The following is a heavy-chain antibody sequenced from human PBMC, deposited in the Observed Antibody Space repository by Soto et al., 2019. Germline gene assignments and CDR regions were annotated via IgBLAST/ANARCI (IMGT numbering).Heavy chain of an antibody. J-gene: IGHJ5*02. CDR3: ARVEDCSSTSCYTGGFRWFDP. D-gene: IGHD2-2*02. CDR1: GYTFTSYG. CDR2: ISAYNGNT. V-gene: IGHV1-18*04. Sequence: ASVKVSCKASGYTFTSYGISWVRQAPGQGLEWMGWISAYNGNTNYAQKLQGRVTMTTDTSTSTAYMELRSLRSDDTAVYYCARVEDCSSTSCYTGGFRWFDPWGQGTLVTVSS.